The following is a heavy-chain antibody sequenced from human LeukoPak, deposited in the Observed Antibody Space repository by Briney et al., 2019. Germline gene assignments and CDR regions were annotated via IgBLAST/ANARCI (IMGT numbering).Heavy chain of an antibody. CDR1: GFTFSSYA. CDR3: ARGPDIVVVPAAIDSGWFDP. D-gene: IGHD2-2*01. J-gene: IGHJ5*02. CDR2: ISYDGSNK. V-gene: IGHV3-30-3*01. Sequence: GGSLRLSCAASGFTFSSYAMHWVRQAPGKGLEWVAVISYDGSNKYYADSVKGRFTISRDNSKNTLYLQMNSLRAEDTAVYYCARGPDIVVVPAAIDSGWFDPWGQGTLVTVSS.